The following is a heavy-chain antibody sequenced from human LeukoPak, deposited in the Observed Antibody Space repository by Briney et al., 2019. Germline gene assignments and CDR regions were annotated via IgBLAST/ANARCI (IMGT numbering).Heavy chain of an antibody. V-gene: IGHV3-66*01. J-gene: IGHJ3*02. CDR1: GFPFTTYW. Sequence: GGSLRLSCAASGFPFTTYWMGWVRQAPGKGLEWVSVIYSGGGTNYADSVKGRFTISRDKSKNTLYLQMNSLRAEDTAVYYCAGTSLGHDAFDIWGQGTMVTVSS. CDR3: AGTSLGHDAFDI. CDR2: IYSGGGT. D-gene: IGHD7-27*01.